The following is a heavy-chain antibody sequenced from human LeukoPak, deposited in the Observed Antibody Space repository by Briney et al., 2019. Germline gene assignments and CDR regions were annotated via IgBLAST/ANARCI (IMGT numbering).Heavy chain of an antibody. D-gene: IGHD3-10*01. CDR1: GGSSTDYL. CDR2: ISHSGST. Sequence: IPSETLSLTCTVYGGSSTDYLWTWIRQSPGKGLEWIAEISHSGSTNYNPSFKSRVTISVDMSRNQFSVKVNSVTAADSAIYYCARAARYFGAGGYYNHYYMDVWGNGTTVTVTS. V-gene: IGHV4-34*01. J-gene: IGHJ6*03. CDR3: ARAARYFGAGGYYNHYYMDV.